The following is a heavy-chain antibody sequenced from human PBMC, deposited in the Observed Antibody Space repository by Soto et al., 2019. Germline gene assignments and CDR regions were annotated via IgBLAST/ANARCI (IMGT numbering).Heavy chain of an antibody. CDR3: AKDPTGVPAAVNGMWFAP. D-gene: IGHD2-2*01. CDR2: ISWTSTTV. Sequence: EVQLVESGGGLVQPGRSLRLSCVGSGFTFGDYAMHWVRQVPGKGLEWVSGISWTSTTVGYADSVKGRFTISRDNAKNSLYLQMNSLRVEDTALYYCAKDPTGVPAAVNGMWFAPWGQGTLVTVSS. V-gene: IGHV3-9*01. J-gene: IGHJ5*02. CDR1: GFTFGDYA.